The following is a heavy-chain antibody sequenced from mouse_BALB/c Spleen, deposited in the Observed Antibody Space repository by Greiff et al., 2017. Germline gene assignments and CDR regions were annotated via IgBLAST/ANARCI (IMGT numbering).Heavy chain of an antibody. J-gene: IGHJ4*01. CDR2: INSNGGST. V-gene: IGHV5-6-2*01. Sequence: EVQGVESGGGLVKLGGSLKLSCAASGFTFSSYYMSWVRQTPEKRLELVAAINSNGGSTYYPDTVKGRFTISRDNAKNTLYLQMSSLKSEDTALYYCARPFTTVYAMDYWGQGTSVTVSS. CDR3: ARPFTTVYAMDY. CDR1: GFTFSSYY. D-gene: IGHD1-1*01.